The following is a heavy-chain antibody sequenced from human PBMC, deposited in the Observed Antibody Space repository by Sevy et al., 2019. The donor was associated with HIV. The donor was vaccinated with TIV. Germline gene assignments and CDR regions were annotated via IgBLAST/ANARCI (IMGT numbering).Heavy chain of an antibody. CDR3: ARDKPQGVVVLPGAMWGGVDY. J-gene: IGHJ4*02. CDR1: GYTFRSYG. V-gene: IGHV1-18*01. D-gene: IGHD2-2*01. Sequence: ASVKVSCRASGYTFRSYGISWVRQAPGHRLEWMGWISPDTGDTDFAQKVQGRISMTSDTSTSTAYMELRSLRSVDTAVYYCARDKPQGVVVLPGAMWGGVDYWGQGTLVTVSS. CDR2: ISPDTGDT.